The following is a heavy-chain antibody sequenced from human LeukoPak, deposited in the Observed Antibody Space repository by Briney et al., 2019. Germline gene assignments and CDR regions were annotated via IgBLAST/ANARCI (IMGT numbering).Heavy chain of an antibody. CDR2: IYSGGNT. CDR1: GFTFSSYE. Sequence: PGGSLRLSCAASGFTFSSYEMNWVRQAPGKGLEWVSFIYSGGNTHYSDSVKGRFTISRDNSKNTLYLQMNSLRAEDTAVYYCARALDYDYVWGSYRYDFNFDYWGQGTLVTVSS. CDR3: ARALDYDYVWGSYRYDFNFDY. J-gene: IGHJ4*02. V-gene: IGHV3-66*01. D-gene: IGHD3-16*02.